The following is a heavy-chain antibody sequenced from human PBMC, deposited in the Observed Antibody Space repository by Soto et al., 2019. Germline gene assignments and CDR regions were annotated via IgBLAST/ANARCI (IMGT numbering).Heavy chain of an antibody. V-gene: IGHV4-31*03. CDR2: IYYSGST. J-gene: IGHJ5*02. CDR3: ARDRNQDWFDP. Sequence: SEILSLTCTVSGGSISSGGYYWSWIRQHPGKGLEWIGYIYYSGSTYYNPSLKSRVTISVDTSKNQFSLKLSSVTAADTAVYYCARDRNQDWFDPWGQGTLVTVSS. CDR1: GGSISSGGYY.